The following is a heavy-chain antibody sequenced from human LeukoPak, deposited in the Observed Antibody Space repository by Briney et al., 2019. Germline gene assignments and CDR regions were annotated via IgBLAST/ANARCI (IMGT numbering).Heavy chain of an antibody. CDR1: GFTFDDYA. J-gene: IGHJ4*02. V-gene: IGHV3-43*02. CDR2: ISGDGGSK. Sequence: PGGSLRLSCAVSGFTFDDYAMNWVRQAPGKGLEWVSFISGDGGSKYYADSVKGRFAISRDNSKNSLYLQMNSLRLGDTALYYCATDCGGNRCYSLWGQGTLVTVSS. CDR3: ATDCGGNRCYSL. D-gene: IGHD2-15*01.